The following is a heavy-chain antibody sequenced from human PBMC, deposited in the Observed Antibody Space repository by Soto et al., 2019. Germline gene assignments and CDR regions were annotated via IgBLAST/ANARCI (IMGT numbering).Heavy chain of an antibody. CDR1: GFTFSNYA. D-gene: IGHD3-16*02. Sequence: GGSLRLSCAASGFTFSNYAVHWVRQAPGKGLEWVAVISYDGGNKCYADSLKGRFTISRDNSKNTLYLQMDSLRADDTAVYYCIKARDYVWGSYRYEPPHYYYDMDVWGQGTTVTISS. CDR2: ISYDGGNK. J-gene: IGHJ6*02. CDR3: IKARDYVWGSYRYEPPHYYYDMDV. V-gene: IGHV3-30-3*01.